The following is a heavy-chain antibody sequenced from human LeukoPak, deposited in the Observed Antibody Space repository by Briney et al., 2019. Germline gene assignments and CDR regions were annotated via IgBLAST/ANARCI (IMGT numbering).Heavy chain of an antibody. CDR1: GFTFSSYS. CDR3: ARDMVVVVVAATHSWFDP. V-gene: IGHV3-21*01. J-gene: IGHJ5*02. D-gene: IGHD2-15*01. CDR2: ISSSSSYI. Sequence: PGGSLRLSCAASGFTFSSYSMNWVRQAPGKGLEWVSSISSSSSYIYYADSLKGRFTISRHNAKNSLYLNMISLRAEDTAVYSCARDMVVVVVAATHSWFDPWGQGTLVTVSS.